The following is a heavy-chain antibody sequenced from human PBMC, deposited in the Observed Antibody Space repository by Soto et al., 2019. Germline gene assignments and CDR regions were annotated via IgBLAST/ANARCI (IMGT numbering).Heavy chain of an antibody. J-gene: IGHJ4*02. CDR3: AREKAGAFYSSGCYEGGSFDH. D-gene: IGHD6-19*01. Sequence: QVQLVAAGVGGVQPGRSLRLSCAASVFTFSSYGMHWVRQAPGKGLEGVAVIWDDGSNQYYADSVKGRFTISRDNFKNALYLQISSRRSEEKSVYYCAREKAGAFYSSGCYEGGSFDHWCQGTLVTVTS. CDR2: IWDDGSNQ. CDR1: VFTFSSYG. V-gene: IGHV3-33*01.